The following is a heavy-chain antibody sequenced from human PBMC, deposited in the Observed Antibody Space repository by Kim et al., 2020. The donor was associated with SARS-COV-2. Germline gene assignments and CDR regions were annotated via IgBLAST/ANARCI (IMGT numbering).Heavy chain of an antibody. CDR2: ISGAFGSGTT. Sequence: GGSLRLSCAAPGLTLDSYTMTWVRQAPGKGLEWVSSISGAFGSGTTYYADSVKGRFTISSDNFKNTLYLQMNSLRLEDTALYYCAKGRGIDYWGQGTPVTVSS. CDR3: AKGRGIDY. J-gene: IGHJ4*02. CDR1: GLTLDSYT. V-gene: IGHV3-23*01.